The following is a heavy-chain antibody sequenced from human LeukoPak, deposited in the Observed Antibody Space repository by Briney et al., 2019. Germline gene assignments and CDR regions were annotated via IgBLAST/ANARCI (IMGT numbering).Heavy chain of an antibody. Sequence: QSGGSLRLSCAASGFTFSSYGMHWVRQAPGKGLEWVAFIRYDGSNKYYADSVKGRFTISRDNSKNTLYLQMNSLRAEDTAVYYCAKDPLYDFWSGYADYWGQGTLVTVSS. CDR1: GFTFSSYG. CDR2: IRYDGSNK. V-gene: IGHV3-30*02. D-gene: IGHD3-3*01. CDR3: AKDPLYDFWSGYADY. J-gene: IGHJ4*02.